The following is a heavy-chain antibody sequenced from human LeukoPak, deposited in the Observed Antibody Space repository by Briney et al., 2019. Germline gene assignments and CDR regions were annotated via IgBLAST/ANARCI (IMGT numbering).Heavy chain of an antibody. D-gene: IGHD6-6*01. Sequence: GGSLRLSCAASGFTFSSYSMNWVRQAPGKGLEWVSSISSSSSYIYYADSVKGRFTISRDNAKNSLYLQMNSLRAEDTAVYYCARGWQLDDAFDIWGQGTMVTVSS. V-gene: IGHV3-21*01. J-gene: IGHJ3*02. CDR1: GFTFSSYS. CDR3: ARGWQLDDAFDI. CDR2: ISSSSSYI.